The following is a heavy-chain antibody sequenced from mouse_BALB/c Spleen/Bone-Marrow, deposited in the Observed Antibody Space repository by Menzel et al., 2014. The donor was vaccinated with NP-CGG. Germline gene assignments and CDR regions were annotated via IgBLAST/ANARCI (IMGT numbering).Heavy chain of an antibody. D-gene: IGHD3-3*01. CDR2: IYPGDGDT. Sequence: QVQLQQPGAELARPGASVKLSCKASGYTFTSYWMQWVKQRPGQGLEWIGAIYPGDGDTRYTQKFKGKATLTAGKSSSTAYMQLSSLASEDSAVYYCAKEGRGAYWGQGTLVTVSA. J-gene: IGHJ3*01. CDR3: AKEGRGAY. V-gene: IGHV1-87*01. CDR1: GYTFTSYW.